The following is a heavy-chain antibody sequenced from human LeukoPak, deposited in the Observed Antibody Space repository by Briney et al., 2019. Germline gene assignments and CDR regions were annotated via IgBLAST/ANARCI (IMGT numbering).Heavy chain of an antibody. V-gene: IGHV3-9*01. J-gene: IGHJ4*02. CDR1: GFTFDDYA. D-gene: IGHD5-18*01. Sequence: GGSLRLCCAASGFTFDDYAMHWVRQAPGKGLEWVSGFSWNSGSIGDADSVKGRVTISRDNAKNYLSLQLNSLRAEDTALYYYAKRKQLWSLTTALGYWGQGTLVTVSS. CDR3: AKRKQLWSLTTALGY. CDR2: FSWNSGSI.